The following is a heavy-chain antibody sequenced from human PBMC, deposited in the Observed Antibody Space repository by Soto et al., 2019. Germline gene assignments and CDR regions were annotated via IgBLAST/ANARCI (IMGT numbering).Heavy chain of an antibody. Sequence: GGSLRLSCAGSGFTFSRYSMHWVRQAPGKGLEWVSSIGTRSDIYYADSVKGRFTISRDNAKNSLSLQMNSLRAEDTGVYYCAREETAWPLAYGLDVWGQGTTVTVSS. CDR1: GFTFSRYS. CDR3: AREETAWPLAYGLDV. J-gene: IGHJ6*02. CDR2: IGTRSDI. V-gene: IGHV3-21*01. D-gene: IGHD2-21*02.